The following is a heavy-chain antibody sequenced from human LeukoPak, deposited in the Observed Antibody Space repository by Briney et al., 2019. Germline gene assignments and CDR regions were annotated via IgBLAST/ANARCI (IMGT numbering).Heavy chain of an antibody. CDR2: IYYRGST. CDR3: ARVGPAADRGNNWFDP. CDR1: VGSFSSGSYY. V-gene: IGHV4-61*01. J-gene: IGHJ5*02. D-gene: IGHD2-2*01. Sequence: SETLSLTCTVSVGSFSSGSYYGSSIRQPPGKGLGWIGYIYYRGSTNYNPSRKSRVTISVDTSKNQFSLKMSSVTDADTAVYYCARVGPAADRGNNWFDPWGQRTLVTVSS.